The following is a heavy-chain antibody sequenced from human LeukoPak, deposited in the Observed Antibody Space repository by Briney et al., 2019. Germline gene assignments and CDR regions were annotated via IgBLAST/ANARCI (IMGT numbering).Heavy chain of an antibody. CDR3: ARHGATDLGSGYQFDS. J-gene: IGHJ4*02. D-gene: IGHD3-3*01. V-gene: IGHV4-39*01. Sequence: PSETLSLTCTVSGDSIGDIKHYWGSIRQPPGKELEWIGNIYYTGRTFYNPSLKSRVTISRDTSKNQFSLKLSSLTTADTAVYYCARHGATDLGSGYQFDSWGQGTLITVSS. CDR1: GDSIGDIKHY. CDR2: IYYTGRT.